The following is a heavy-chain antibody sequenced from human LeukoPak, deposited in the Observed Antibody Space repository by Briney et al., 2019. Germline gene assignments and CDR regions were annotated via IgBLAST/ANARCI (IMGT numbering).Heavy chain of an antibody. CDR3: ATDLKVVPAVYFDY. D-gene: IGHD2-2*01. V-gene: IGHV1-24*01. J-gene: IGHJ4*02. CDR2: FDPEDGET. CDR1: GYTLTELS. Sequence: ASVKVSCKVSGYTLTELSMHWVRQARGKGLEWMGGFDPEDGETIYAQKFQGRVTMTEDTSTDTAYMELSSLRSEDTAVYYCATDLKVVPAVYFDYWGQGTLVTVSS.